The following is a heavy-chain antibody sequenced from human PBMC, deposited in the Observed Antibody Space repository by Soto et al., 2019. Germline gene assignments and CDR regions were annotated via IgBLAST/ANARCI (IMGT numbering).Heavy chain of an antibody. D-gene: IGHD1-1*01. CDR2: IYYTGST. J-gene: IGHJ6*03. V-gene: IGHV4-59*08. CDR1: GGSISSYY. Sequence: SETLSLTCTVSGGSISSYYWSWIRQPPGKGLEWIGYIYYTGSTNYNPSLKSRVTISVDTSKNQLFLKLSSVTAADTAVYYCARWERYYYYMDVWGKGTTVTVSS. CDR3: ARWERYYYYMDV.